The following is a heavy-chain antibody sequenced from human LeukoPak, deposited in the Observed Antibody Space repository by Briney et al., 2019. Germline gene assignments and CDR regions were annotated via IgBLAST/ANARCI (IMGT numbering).Heavy chain of an antibody. CDR2: INPNSGDA. Sequence: ASVKVSCKASGYTFTGYYIHWVRQAPGQGLEWMGWINPNSGDADYAQKFQGRVTMTRDTSISTAYMELSSLRSEDTAVYYCARDRIGSVGSYFFDYWGQGTLVTVSS. D-gene: IGHD3-10*01. V-gene: IGHV1-2*02. CDR1: GYTFTGYY. CDR3: ARDRIGSVGSYFFDY. J-gene: IGHJ4*02.